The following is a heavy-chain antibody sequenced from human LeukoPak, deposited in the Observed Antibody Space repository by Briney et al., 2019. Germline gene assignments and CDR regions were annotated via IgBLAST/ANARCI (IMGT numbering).Heavy chain of an antibody. V-gene: IGHV3-21*04. J-gene: IGHJ5*02. D-gene: IGHD6-13*01. Sequence: GGSLRLSCAASGFSFSSYNMNWVRQTPGKGLEWVSSITSSSTYTFYADSVKGRFTISRDNAKNSLYLQMNSLRAEDTALYYCARDLVIATFDPWGQGTLVTVSS. CDR2: ITSSSTYT. CDR1: GFSFSSYN. CDR3: ARDLVIATFDP.